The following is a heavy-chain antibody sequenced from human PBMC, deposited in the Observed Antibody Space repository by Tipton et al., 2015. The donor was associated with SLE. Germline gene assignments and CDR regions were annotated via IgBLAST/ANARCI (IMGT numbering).Heavy chain of an antibody. D-gene: IGHD2-2*02. V-gene: IGHV4-34*01. J-gene: IGHJ4*02. CDR1: GGSFSGYY. CDR2: INHSGST. Sequence: TLSLTCAVYGGSFSGYYWSWIRQSPGKGLEWIGEINHSGSTNYNPSLKSRVTISVDTSKNQFSLKLSSVTAADTAVYYCARGPYCSSTSCHTADDWGQGTLVTVSS. CDR3: ARGPYCSSTSCHTADD.